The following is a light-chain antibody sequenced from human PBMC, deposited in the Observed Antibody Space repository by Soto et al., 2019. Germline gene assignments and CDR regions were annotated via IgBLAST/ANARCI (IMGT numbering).Light chain of an antibody. CDR1: SSDIGSHNY. CDR3: SSQPNVPQVV. V-gene: IGLV2-18*02. J-gene: IGLJ3*02. CDR2: EVS. Sequence: QSALTQPPSVSGSPGQSVTISCAGTSSDIGSHNYVSWYQQPPGTAPKVIISEVSNRPSGVPDRFSGSKSGNTASLTISGLRAEDEADYYCSSQPNVPQVVFGGGTKLTVL.